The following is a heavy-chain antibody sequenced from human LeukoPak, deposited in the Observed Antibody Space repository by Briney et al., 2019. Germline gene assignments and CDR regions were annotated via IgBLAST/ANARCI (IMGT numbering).Heavy chain of an antibody. CDR3: VRDRGTYRPIDY. Sequence: GGSLRLSCAASAFSLNAYNMNWVRQAPGKGLEWVSSISYTGTYTYYADSVKDRFTISRDNAQNSLYLQMNSLRAEDTAIYYCVRDRGTYRPIDYWGQGTLVTVSS. V-gene: IGHV3-21*04. CDR1: AFSLNAYN. CDR2: ISYTGTYT. D-gene: IGHD1-26*01. J-gene: IGHJ4*02.